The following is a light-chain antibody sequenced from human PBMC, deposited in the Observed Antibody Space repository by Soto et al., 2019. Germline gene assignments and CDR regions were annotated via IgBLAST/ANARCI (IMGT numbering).Light chain of an antibody. CDR2: TAS. CDR1: QSISTW. J-gene: IGKJ4*01. Sequence: DIQMTQSPSTLSAPVGDRVTIACRASQSISTWLAWYQQKPGKAPKLLIYTASILERGVPSRFSGSGSVTEFTRTISSLQPEDFEFYYCQQYDTSPLTFGGGTKVEI. V-gene: IGKV1-5*03. CDR3: QQYDTSPLT.